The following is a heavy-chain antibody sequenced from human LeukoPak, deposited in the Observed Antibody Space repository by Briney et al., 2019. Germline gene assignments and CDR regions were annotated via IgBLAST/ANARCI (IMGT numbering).Heavy chain of an antibody. V-gene: IGHV3-48*01. CDR2: ISGSSSTI. J-gene: IGHJ4*02. D-gene: IGHD3-22*01. CDR3: AKDWLFRGDY. CDR1: GFTFSSYG. Sequence: GRSLRLSCAASGFTFSSYGMHWVRQAPGKGLEWISYISGSSSTIYYADSVKGRFTISRDNSKNTLYLQMNSLRAEDTAVYYCAKDWLFRGDYWGQGTLVTVSS.